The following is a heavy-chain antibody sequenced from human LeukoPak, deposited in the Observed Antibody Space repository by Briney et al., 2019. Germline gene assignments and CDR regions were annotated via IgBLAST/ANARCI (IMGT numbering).Heavy chain of an antibody. Sequence: ASVTVSCKASGYTFTGYYMHWVRQAPGQGLEWMGWINPNSGGTNYAQKFQGRVTMTRDTSISTAYMELSRLRSDDTAVYYCAGVYRWLVEDDAFDIWGQGTMVTVSS. CDR1: GYTFTGYY. V-gene: IGHV1-2*02. J-gene: IGHJ3*02. D-gene: IGHD6-19*01. CDR3: AGVYRWLVEDDAFDI. CDR2: INPNSGGT.